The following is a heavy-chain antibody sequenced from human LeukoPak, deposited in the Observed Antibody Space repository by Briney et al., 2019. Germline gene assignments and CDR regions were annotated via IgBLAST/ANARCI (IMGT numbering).Heavy chain of an antibody. CDR3: ARGVRLRYYVDY. CDR1: GGSFSGYY. Sequence: SETLSLTCAVYGGSFSGYYWCWIRQPPGKGLEWIGEINHSGSTNYNPSLKSRVTISVDTSKNQFSLKLSSVTAADTAVYYCARGVRLRYYVDYWGQGTLVTVSS. J-gene: IGHJ4*02. V-gene: IGHV4-34*01. CDR2: INHSGST. D-gene: IGHD5-12*01.